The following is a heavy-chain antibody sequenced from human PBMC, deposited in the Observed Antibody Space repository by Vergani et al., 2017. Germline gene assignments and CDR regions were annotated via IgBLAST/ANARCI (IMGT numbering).Heavy chain of an antibody. V-gene: IGHV5-51*01. D-gene: IGHD6-19*01. CDR3: AREPQWLVSYYGMDV. CDR1: GYSFTSYW. J-gene: IGHJ6*02. CDR2: IYPGDSDT. Sequence: EVQLVQSGAEVKKPGESLKISCKGSGYSFTSYWIGWVRQMPGKGLEWMGIIYPGDSDTRYSPSFQGQVTISADKSISTAYLQWSSLKASDTAMYYCAREPQWLVSYYGMDVWGQGTTVTVSS.